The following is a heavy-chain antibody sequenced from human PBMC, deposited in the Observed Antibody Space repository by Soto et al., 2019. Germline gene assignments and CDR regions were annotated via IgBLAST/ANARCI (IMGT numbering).Heavy chain of an antibody. CDR2: IIPVFGTS. CDR1: GGTLNSYA. J-gene: IGHJ6*02. Sequence: QVQLMQSGAEVKKPGSSVKVSCKASGGTLNSYAISWVRQAPGQGLEWMGGIIPVFGTSKYAQKFQGRVTITADESTSTAYMEVSSLRSEDTAVYYCARDATYYYGSGEDDPYYGLDVWGQGTTVTVSS. D-gene: IGHD3-10*01. V-gene: IGHV1-69*01. CDR3: ARDATYYYGSGEDDPYYGLDV.